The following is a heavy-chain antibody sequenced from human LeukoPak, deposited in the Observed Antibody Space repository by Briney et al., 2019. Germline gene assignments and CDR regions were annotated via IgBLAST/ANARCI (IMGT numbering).Heavy chain of an antibody. CDR2: IYTSGST. V-gene: IGHV4-4*07. Sequence: PSETLSLTCTVSGGSISSYYWSWIRQPAGKGLEWIGRIYTSGSTNYNPSLKSRVTMSVDTSKNQFSLKLSSVTAADTAVYYCARERYDILTGYYPAFDIWGQGTMVTVSS. D-gene: IGHD3-9*01. CDR1: GGSISSYY. J-gene: IGHJ3*02. CDR3: ARERYDILTGYYPAFDI.